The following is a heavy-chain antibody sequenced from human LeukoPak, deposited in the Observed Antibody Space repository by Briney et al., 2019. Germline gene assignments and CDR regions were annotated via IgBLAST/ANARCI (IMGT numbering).Heavy chain of an antibody. V-gene: IGHV2-5*01. Sequence: SGPTLVNPTPPLTLTCSFSGFSRSTSGVGVGWIRQPPGKALEWLAVIYWNDDKRYSPSMESTLTITKDTSKNQVVLTMTNMDPVDTARYYCAHRSDLSVNNWFDPWGQGTLVTVSS. CDR2: IYWNDDK. CDR1: GFSRSTSGVG. CDR3: AHRSDLSVNNWFDP. J-gene: IGHJ5*02.